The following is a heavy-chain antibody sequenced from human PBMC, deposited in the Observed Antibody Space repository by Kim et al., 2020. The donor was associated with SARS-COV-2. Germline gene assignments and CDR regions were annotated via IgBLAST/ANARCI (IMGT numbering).Heavy chain of an antibody. V-gene: IGHV3-48*04. CDR2: ISIGSSPI. D-gene: IGHD1-1*01. CDR1: GFSFGKYS. CDR3: VRGTTGVGYYYYGMDV. J-gene: IGHJ6*02. Sequence: GGSLRLSCAASGFSFGKYSMNWVRQAPGKGLEWVSYISIGSSPIYHGDSVKGRFTISRDDAKNSLYLQLNSLRAEDSAVYYCVRGTTGVGYYYYGMDVWGQGTTVTVYS.